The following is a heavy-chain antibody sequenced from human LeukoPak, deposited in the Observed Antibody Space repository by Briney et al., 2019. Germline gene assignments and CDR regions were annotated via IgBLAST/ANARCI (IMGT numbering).Heavy chain of an antibody. D-gene: IGHD3-16*01. V-gene: IGHV3-9*01. CDR3: AKDGGLGAFDI. CDR1: GFTFDDYA. CDR2: ISWNSGSI. Sequence: SLSLSCAASGFTFDDYAMHWVRQAPGKGLEWVSGISWNSGSIGYADSVKCRFTISRDNAKNSLYLQMNSLRAEDTALYYCAKDGGLGAFDIWGQGTMVTVSS. J-gene: IGHJ3*02.